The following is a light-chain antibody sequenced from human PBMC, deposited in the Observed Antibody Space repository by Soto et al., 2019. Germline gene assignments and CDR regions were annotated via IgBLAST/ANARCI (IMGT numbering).Light chain of an antibody. CDR3: QQYNGYSTWT. Sequence: DIQMTQSPSTLSASVGDRVTIACRASRSISFYLAWYQQKPGKAPKILIFNASTLKSGVPSRFSGSGSGTEFTLTIDGLQPNDFATYYFQQYNGYSTWTFGQGTKVEFK. J-gene: IGKJ1*01. CDR1: RSISFY. V-gene: IGKV1-5*01. CDR2: NAS.